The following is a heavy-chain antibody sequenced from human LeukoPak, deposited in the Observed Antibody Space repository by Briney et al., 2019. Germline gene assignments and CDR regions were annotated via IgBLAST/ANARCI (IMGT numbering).Heavy chain of an antibody. CDR2: INHSGST. CDR1: GGSFSGYY. J-gene: IGHJ4*02. D-gene: IGHD3-10*01. Sequence: SETLSLTCAVYGGSFSGYYWSWIRQPPGKGLEWIGEINHSGSTNYNPSLKSRLTISVDTSKTQFSLKPSSVTAADTAVYYCARGPPRHYYYGSGRYDYWGQGTLVTVSS. CDR3: ARGPPRHYYYGSGRYDY. V-gene: IGHV4-34*01.